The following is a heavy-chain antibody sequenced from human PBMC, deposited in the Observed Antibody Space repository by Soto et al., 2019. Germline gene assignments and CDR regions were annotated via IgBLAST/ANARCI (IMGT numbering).Heavy chain of an antibody. CDR1: GYTFTSYG. D-gene: IGHD2-2*01. J-gene: IGHJ4*02. CDR2: ISAYNGNT. Sequence: ASVKVSCKASGYTFTSYGISWVRQAPGQGLEWMGWISAYNGNTNYAQKLQGRVTMTTDTSTSTAYMELRSLRSDDTAVYYCARIIDIVLVPAAMGGDYWGQGTLVTVS. CDR3: ARIIDIVLVPAAMGGDY. V-gene: IGHV1-18*01.